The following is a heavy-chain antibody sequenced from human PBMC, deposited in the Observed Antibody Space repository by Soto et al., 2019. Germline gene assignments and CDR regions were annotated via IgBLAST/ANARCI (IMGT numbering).Heavy chain of an antibody. J-gene: IGHJ4*02. CDR2: IHYSGST. CDR1: GGSISGYY. D-gene: IGHD3-10*01. Sequence: QVQLQESGPGLVKPSETLSLTCSVSGGSISGYYWSWIRQPPGKGLEWIGYIHYSGSTNYNPSLKSRVTISVDTSKNQFSLKLNSVTAADTAVYYCARSYKGANWGQGTLVTVSS. V-gene: IGHV4-59*01. CDR3: ARSYKGAN.